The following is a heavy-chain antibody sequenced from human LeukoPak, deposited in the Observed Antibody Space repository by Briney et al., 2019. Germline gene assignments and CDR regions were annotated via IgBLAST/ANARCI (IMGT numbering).Heavy chain of an antibody. J-gene: IGHJ3*02. V-gene: IGHV1-69*06. CDR3: ARGGYGSGSYYSGDAFDI. Sequence: SVKVSCKASGGTFSRNDISWVRQAPGQGLEWMGGIMPLFGTAKNAQKFQGRVTITADKSTSTAYMELSSLRSEDTAVYYCARGGYGSGSYYSGDAFDIWGQGTMVTVSS. CDR2: IMPLFGTA. CDR1: GGTFSRND. D-gene: IGHD3-10*01.